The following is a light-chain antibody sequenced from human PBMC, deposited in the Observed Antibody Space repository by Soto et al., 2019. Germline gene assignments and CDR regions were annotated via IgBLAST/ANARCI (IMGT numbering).Light chain of an antibody. Sequence: QSVLTQPPSASGTPGQRVAISCSGSKSNIGSNPVNWYQHLPGTAPKLLIYGNNQRPSGVPDRFSGSKSGTSASLAISGLQSEDEADYYCAAWDDSLNGVVFGGGIQLTVL. J-gene: IGLJ2*01. CDR3: AAWDDSLNGVV. V-gene: IGLV1-44*01. CDR1: KSNIGSNP. CDR2: GNN.